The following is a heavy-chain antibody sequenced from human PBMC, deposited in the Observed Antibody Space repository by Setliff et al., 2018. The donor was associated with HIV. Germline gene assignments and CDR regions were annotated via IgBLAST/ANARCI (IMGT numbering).Heavy chain of an antibody. D-gene: IGHD2-2*01. CDR2: IHYSGIT. CDR1: RDSINGHW. J-gene: IGHJ3*01. Sequence: KPSETLSLTCTVSRDSINGHWWSWIRQPPGKGLEWTGSIHYSGITHYNPSLKSRLTMSVDTSKNQVSLKLTSVTAADTAVYYCARDDSIVLVPAIMRGDGFDFWGQGRMVTVSS. CDR3: ARDDSIVLVPAIMRGDGFDF. V-gene: IGHV4-59*11.